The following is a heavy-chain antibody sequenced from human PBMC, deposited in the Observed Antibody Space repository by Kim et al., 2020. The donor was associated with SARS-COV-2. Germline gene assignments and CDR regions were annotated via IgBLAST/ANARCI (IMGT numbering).Heavy chain of an antibody. D-gene: IGHD2-21*01. Sequence: TNTPPSLKERVPITVDTSKNQFSLRLSSVTAADTAVYYCARSALFRTFDIWGQGTMVTVSS. V-gene: IGHV4-4*09. CDR2: T. J-gene: IGHJ3*02. CDR3: ARSALFRTFDI.